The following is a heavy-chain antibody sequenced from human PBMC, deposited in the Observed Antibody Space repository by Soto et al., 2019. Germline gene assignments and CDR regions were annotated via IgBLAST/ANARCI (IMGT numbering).Heavy chain of an antibody. Sequence: GGSLRLSCAASGFTFSSYAMNWVRQAPGKGLEWVSVISGSGGSTYYADSVKGRFTISRDNSKNSVYLQMNSLRGEDTALYYCTRDLNHDTGPWGQGTQVTVSS. D-gene: IGHD2-8*02. J-gene: IGHJ5*02. CDR3: TRDLNHDTGP. V-gene: IGHV3-23*01. CDR2: ISGSGGST. CDR1: GFTFSSYA.